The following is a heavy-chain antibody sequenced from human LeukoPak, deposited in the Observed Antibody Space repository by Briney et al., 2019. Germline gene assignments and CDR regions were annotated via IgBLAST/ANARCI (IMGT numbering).Heavy chain of an antibody. D-gene: IGHD4-17*01. CDR3: ARGDSGDYVGY. J-gene: IGHJ4*02. CDR2: IIPIFGTA. Sequence: SVKVSCKASGGTFSSYAISRVRQAPGQGLEWMGGIIPIFGTANYAQRFRGRVTITSDKSTSTAYMELSSLRSEDTAVYYCARGDSGDYVGYWGQGTLVTVSS. V-gene: IGHV1-69*06. CDR1: GGTFSSYA.